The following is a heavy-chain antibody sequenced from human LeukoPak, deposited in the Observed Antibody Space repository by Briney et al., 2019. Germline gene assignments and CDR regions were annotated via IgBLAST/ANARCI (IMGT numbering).Heavy chain of an antibody. D-gene: IGHD4-17*01. CDR1: GFTFSSYW. J-gene: IGHJ4*02. Sequence: GGSLRLSCAGSGFTFSSYWMTWVRQAPGKGLEWVANIKQDGSEKYYVDSVKGRFTISRDNAKNSLYLQMNSLRAEDTAVYYCATGDYYQGFDYWGQGTLVTVSS. CDR3: ATGDYYQGFDY. V-gene: IGHV3-7*01. CDR2: IKQDGSEK.